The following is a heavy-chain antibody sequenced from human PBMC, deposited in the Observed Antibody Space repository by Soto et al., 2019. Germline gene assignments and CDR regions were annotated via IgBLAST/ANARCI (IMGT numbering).Heavy chain of an antibody. D-gene: IGHD3-22*01. J-gene: IGHJ4*02. CDR3: ARVADTAMVNYYDSSGYFDY. V-gene: IGHV4-59*01. Sequence: SETLSLTCTVSGGSSSSYYWSWIRQPPGKGLEWIGYIYYSGSTNYNPSLKSRVTISVDTSKNQFSLKLSSVTAADTAVYYCARVADTAMVNYYDSSGYFDYWGQGTLVTVS. CDR2: IYYSGST. CDR1: GGSSSSYY.